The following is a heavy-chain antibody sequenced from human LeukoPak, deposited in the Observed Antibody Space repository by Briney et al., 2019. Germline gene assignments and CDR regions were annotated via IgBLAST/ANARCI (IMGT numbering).Heavy chain of an antibody. CDR1: GFTFDDYG. CDR2: INWNGGST. CDR3: ARGGWFGELLFDY. D-gene: IGHD3-10*01. J-gene: IGHJ4*02. V-gene: IGHV3-20*04. Sequence: GGSLRLSCAASGFTFDDYGMSWVRQAPGKGLEWVSGINWNGGSTGYADSVKGRFTISRDNAKNSLYMQMNSLRAEDTAVYYCARGGWFGELLFDYGGQGTPVTVSS.